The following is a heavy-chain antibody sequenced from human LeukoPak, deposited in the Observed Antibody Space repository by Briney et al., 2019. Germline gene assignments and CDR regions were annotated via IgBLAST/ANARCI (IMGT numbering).Heavy chain of an antibody. V-gene: IGHV1-8*01. J-gene: IGHJ4*02. Sequence: ASVKVSCKASEYTFTNYDINWVRQATGQGLEWMGWINPNSGNTGYAQKFQGRVTITRNTSISTAYMELSSLRSEDTAVYYCARRGRGSYWSSVDYRGQGTLVTVSS. CDR2: INPNSGNT. CDR1: EYTFTNYD. CDR3: ARRGRGSYWSSVDY. D-gene: IGHD1-26*01.